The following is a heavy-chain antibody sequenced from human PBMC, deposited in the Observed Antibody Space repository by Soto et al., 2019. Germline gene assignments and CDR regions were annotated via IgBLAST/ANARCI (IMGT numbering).Heavy chain of an antibody. J-gene: IGHJ2*01. CDR1: GGSISSGGYS. CDR2: IYHSGRT. CDR3: ARSIPTVVTRLRYFDL. V-gene: IGHV4-30-2*01. Sequence: QLQLQESGSGLVKPSQTLSLTCAVSGGSISSGGYSWSWIRQPPGKGLEWIGYIYHSGRTYYNPSLKSRVTISVDRSKNQFSLQLSSVTAADTAVYYCARSIPTVVTRLRYFDLWGRGTLVTVSS. D-gene: IGHD4-17*01.